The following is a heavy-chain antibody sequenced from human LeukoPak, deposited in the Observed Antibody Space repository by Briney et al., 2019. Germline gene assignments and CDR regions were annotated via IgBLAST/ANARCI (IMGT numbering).Heavy chain of an antibody. V-gene: IGHV4-34*01. D-gene: IGHD3-22*01. CDR3: ARGLYYYDSSGYYPYYYYYGMDV. CDR2: INHSGST. J-gene: IGHJ6*02. Sequence: SETLSLTCAVYGGSFSGYYWSWIRQPPGKGLEWIGEINHSGSTNYNPSLKSRVAISVDTSKNQFSLKLSSVTAADTAVYYCARGLYYYDSSGYYPYYYYYGMDVWGQGTTVTVSS. CDR1: GGSFSGYY.